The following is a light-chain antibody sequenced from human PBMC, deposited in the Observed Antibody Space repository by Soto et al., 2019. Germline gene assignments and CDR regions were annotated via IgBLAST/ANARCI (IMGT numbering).Light chain of an antibody. CDR3: QQYLHTPRT. CDR1: QSVLYTSNNKNY. J-gene: IGKJ1*01. CDR2: WAS. Sequence: DCVMTQSPDSLAVSLGERATINCKSSQSVLYTSNNKNYLAWYQQKAGQPPKLLIYWASYRESGVPDRCIASGSGTDFTLTISSLQVEDVATYYCQQYLHTPRTFGQGTKVEIK. V-gene: IGKV4-1*01.